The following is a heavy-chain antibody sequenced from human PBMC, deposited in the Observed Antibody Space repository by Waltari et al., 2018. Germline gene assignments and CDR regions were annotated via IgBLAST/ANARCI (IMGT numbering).Heavy chain of an antibody. D-gene: IGHD3-16*02. J-gene: IGHJ6*03. CDR2: IKQDGSEK. CDR3: ARDHDDYVWGSYRNSLDYYMDV. Sequence: EVQLVESGGGLVQPGGSLRLSCAASGFTFSSYWMSWVRQAPGKGLEWVANIKQDGSEKYYVDSVKGRFTISRDNAKNSLYLQMNSLRAEDTAVYYCARDHDDYVWGSYRNSLDYYMDVWGKGT. V-gene: IGHV3-7*01. CDR1: GFTFSSYW.